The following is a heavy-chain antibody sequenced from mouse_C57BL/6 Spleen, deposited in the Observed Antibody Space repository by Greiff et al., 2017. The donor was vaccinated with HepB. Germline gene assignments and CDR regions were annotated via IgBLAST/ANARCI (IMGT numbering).Heavy chain of an antibody. J-gene: IGHJ4*01. CDR1: GYTFTSYW. CDR3: ARERNYGGDY. D-gene: IGHD1-1*02. V-gene: IGHV1-59*01. CDR2: IDPSDSYT. Sequence: QVQLQQPGAELVRPGPSVKLSCKASGYTFTSYWMHWVKQRPGQGLEWIGVIDPSDSYTNYNQKFKGKATLTVDTSSSTAYMQLSSLTSEDSAVYYCARERNYGGDYWGQGTSVTVSS.